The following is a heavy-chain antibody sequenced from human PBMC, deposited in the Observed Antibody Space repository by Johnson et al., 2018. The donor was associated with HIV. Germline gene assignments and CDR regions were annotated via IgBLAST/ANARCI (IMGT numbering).Heavy chain of an antibody. CDR1: GFTFSSFG. CDR3: AKEGSSSPWAFDI. V-gene: IGHV3-30*18. J-gene: IGHJ3*02. D-gene: IGHD2-15*01. CDR2: VSDHGRTT. Sequence: VQLVESGGGVVQPGRSLRLSCAASGFTFSSFGMHWVHQAPGKGLEWVAVVSDHGRTTYFADSVKGRFTISRDNSKNTLYLQMNNLRPEDTALYYCAKEGSSSPWAFDIWGQGTMVTVSS.